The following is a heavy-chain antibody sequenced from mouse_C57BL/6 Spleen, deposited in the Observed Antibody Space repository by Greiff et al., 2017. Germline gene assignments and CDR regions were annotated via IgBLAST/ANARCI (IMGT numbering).Heavy chain of an antibody. Sequence: VQLKQSGPELVKPGASVKISCKASGYTFTDYYMNWVKQSHGKSLEWIGDINPNNGGTSYNQKFKGKATLTVDKSSSTAYMELRSLTSEDSAVYYCASYYDPWYFDVWGTGTTVTVSS. CDR3: ASYYDPWYFDV. CDR2: INPNNGGT. V-gene: IGHV1-26*01. J-gene: IGHJ1*03. CDR1: GYTFTDYY. D-gene: IGHD2-4*01.